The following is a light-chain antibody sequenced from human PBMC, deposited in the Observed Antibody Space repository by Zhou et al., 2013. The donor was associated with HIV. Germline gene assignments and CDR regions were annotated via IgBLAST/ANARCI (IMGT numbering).Light chain of an antibody. CDR2: ASS. V-gene: IGKV1-39*01. J-gene: IGKJ5*01. CDR1: QSISGY. CDR3: QQSYSAPGT. Sequence: DIQMTQSPSSLSASVGDRVTITCRTSQSISGYVNWYQQTPGKAPKLLIYASSSLQSGVPSRFSGSESGTDFTLTISSLQPEDFATYYCQQSYSAPGTFGQGTRLEIK.